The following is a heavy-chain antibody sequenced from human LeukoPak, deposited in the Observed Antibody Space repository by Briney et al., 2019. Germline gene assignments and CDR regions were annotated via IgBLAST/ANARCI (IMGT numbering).Heavy chain of an antibody. Sequence: SETLSLTCTVSGGSISSSSYYWGWIRQPPGKGLEWIGSIYYSGSTYYNPSLKSRVTISVDTSNNEFSLNLTSVTAADTAIYYCARGLASGYPPIPFDYWGQGTLVTVSS. CDR2: IYYSGST. D-gene: IGHD3-3*01. V-gene: IGHV4-39*07. J-gene: IGHJ4*02. CDR1: GGSISSSSYY. CDR3: ARGLASGYPPIPFDY.